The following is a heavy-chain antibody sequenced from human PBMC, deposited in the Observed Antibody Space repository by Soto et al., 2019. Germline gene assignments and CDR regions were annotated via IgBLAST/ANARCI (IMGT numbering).Heavy chain of an antibody. V-gene: IGHV1-69*13. CDR2: IIPIFGTA. CDR3: ARDDSGSAPRSYYGMDV. J-gene: IGHJ6*02. CDR1: GGTFSSYA. D-gene: IGHD3-10*01. Sequence: SVKVSCKASGGTFSSYAINWVRQAPGQGLEWMGGIIPIFGTANYAQKFQGRVTITADESTSTAYMELSSLRSEDTAVYYCARDDSGSAPRSYYGMDVWGQGTTVTVSS.